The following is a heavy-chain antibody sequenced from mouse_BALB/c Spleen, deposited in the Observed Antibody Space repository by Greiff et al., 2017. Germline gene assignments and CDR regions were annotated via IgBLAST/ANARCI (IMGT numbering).Heavy chain of an antibody. Sequence: EVQGVESGGGLVKPGGSLKLSCAASGFTFSSYAMSWVRQTPEKRLEWVASISSGGSTYYPDTVKGRFTISRDNAKNTLYLQMSSLKSEDTAMYYCARYYEAMDYWGQGTSVTVSS. V-gene: IGHV5-6-5*01. J-gene: IGHJ4*01. CDR2: ISSGGST. CDR3: ARYYEAMDY. D-gene: IGHD2-4*01. CDR1: GFTFSSYA.